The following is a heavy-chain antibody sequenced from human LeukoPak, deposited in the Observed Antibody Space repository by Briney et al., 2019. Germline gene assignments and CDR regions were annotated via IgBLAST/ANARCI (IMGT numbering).Heavy chain of an antibody. CDR1: GASISSHY. CDR3: ARFGTSSSRFFDQ. CDR2: IHYSGTT. Sequence: PSETLSLTCSVSGASISSHYWSWIRQPPGKGLEWIGYIHYSGTTNYYPSLKSRVTIALDTSKNQFSLKLNSVTAADTAVYYCARFGTSSSRFFDQWGQGTLVTVSS. V-gene: IGHV4-59*11. D-gene: IGHD6-6*01. J-gene: IGHJ4*02.